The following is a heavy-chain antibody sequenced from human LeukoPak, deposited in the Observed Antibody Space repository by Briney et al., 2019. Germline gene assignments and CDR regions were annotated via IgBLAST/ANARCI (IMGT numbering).Heavy chain of an antibody. Sequence: ASVKVSCKASGYTFTSYDINWVRQATGQGLEWMGWMNPNSGNTGYAQKFQGRVTITRNTSISTAYMELSSLRSEDTAVYYCARAATVLALYQAYYYYYMDVWGKGTTVTVSS. CDR1: GYTFTSYD. CDR3: ARAATVLALYQAYYYYYMDV. J-gene: IGHJ6*03. CDR2: MNPNSGNT. D-gene: IGHD2-15*01. V-gene: IGHV1-8*03.